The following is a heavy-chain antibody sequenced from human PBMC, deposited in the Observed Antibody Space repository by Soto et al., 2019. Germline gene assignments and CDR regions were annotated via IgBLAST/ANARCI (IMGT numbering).Heavy chain of an antibody. D-gene: IGHD2-2*01. CDR2: INTDGATS. V-gene: IGHV3-74*03. CDR1: GFTFSGHW. Sequence: EVQLVESGGDLVQSGGSLRLSCAASGFTFSGHWMHWVRQVPGKGLEWVSRINTDGATSTYADSVKGRFTISRDNAKNRLYLQMSALRAEDTALYYCAREAGYCSRTSCYRRAFDTWGQGTTVTVSS. CDR3: AREAGYCSRTSCYRRAFDT. J-gene: IGHJ3*02.